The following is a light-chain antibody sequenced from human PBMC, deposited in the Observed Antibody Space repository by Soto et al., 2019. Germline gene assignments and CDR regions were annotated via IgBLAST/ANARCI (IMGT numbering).Light chain of an antibody. Sequence: EIVMTQSPATLSVSPGERATLSCRASQSVSSNLAWYQQKPGQAPRLLIYGASTRATGIPARFTGSGSGTEFSLTISSLHSEDFAVYFCQQYNNWPPPAFGQGTRLEI. CDR2: GAS. CDR3: QQYNNWPPPA. V-gene: IGKV3-15*01. CDR1: QSVSSN. J-gene: IGKJ5*01.